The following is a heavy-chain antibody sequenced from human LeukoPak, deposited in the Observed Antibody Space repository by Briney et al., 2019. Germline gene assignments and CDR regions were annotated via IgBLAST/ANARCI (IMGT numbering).Heavy chain of an antibody. J-gene: IGHJ6*03. CDR2: ISGSTTVI. CDR1: GFSFNTHT. Sequence: GGSLRLSCAASGFSFNTHTLAWVRQAPGKGLEWVSYISGSTTVIHYADSVKGRFTISRDNAKNSLYLQMSSLKAEDTAIYYCARGLYYMDVWGNGTTVTVSS. V-gene: IGHV3-48*01. CDR3: ARGLYYMDV.